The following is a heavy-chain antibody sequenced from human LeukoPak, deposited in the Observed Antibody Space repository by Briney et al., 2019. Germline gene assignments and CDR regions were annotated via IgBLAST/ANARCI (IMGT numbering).Heavy chain of an antibody. V-gene: IGHV3-73*01. D-gene: IGHD3-16*01. CDR1: GFTFSGSA. J-gene: IGHJ3*02. CDR3: TTYYDYAKSRAFDI. CDR2: IRSKANSYAT. Sequence: GGSLRLSCAASGFTFSGSAMHWVRQASGKGLEWVGRIRSKANSYATAYAASVKGRFTISRDDSKNTAYLQMNSLKTEDTAVYYCTTYYDYAKSRAFDIWGQGTMVTVSS.